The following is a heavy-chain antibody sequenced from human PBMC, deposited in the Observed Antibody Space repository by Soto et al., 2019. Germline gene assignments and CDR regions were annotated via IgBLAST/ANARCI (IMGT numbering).Heavy chain of an antibody. CDR3: ARAAFKYSSWYYYNIPYFDY. CDR1: GFTFSSYW. V-gene: IGHV3-7*01. CDR2: IKQDGSEK. Sequence: GGSLRLSCAASGFTFSSYWMSWVRQAPGKGLEWVANIKQDGSEKYYVDSVKGRFTISRDNAKNSLYLQTNSLRAEDTAVYYCARAAFKYSSWYYYNIPYFDYWGQGTPVTVSS. J-gene: IGHJ4*02. D-gene: IGHD6-13*01.